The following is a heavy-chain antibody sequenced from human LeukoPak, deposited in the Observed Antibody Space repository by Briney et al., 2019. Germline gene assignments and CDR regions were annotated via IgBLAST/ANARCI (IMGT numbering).Heavy chain of an antibody. Sequence: GGSLRLSCAASGFTFSSYAMSWVRQAPGKGLEWVSAISGSGGSTYYADSVKGRFTISRDNSKNTLYLQMNSLRVEDTAVYYCATGGDSGSYYFDYWGQGTLVTVSS. CDR1: GFTFSSYA. CDR2: ISGSGGST. D-gene: IGHD1-26*01. CDR3: ATGGDSGSYYFDY. J-gene: IGHJ4*02. V-gene: IGHV3-23*01.